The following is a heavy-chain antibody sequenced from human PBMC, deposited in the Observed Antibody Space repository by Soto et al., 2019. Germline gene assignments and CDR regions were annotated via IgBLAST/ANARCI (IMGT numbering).Heavy chain of an antibody. J-gene: IGHJ4*02. V-gene: IGHV3-21*01. CDR1: GFTFSSYS. Sequence: GGSLRLSCAASGFTFSSYSMNWVRQAPGKGLEWVSSISSSSSYIYYADSVKGRFTISRDNAKNSLYLQMNSLRAEDTAVYYCARDVSSLVEMATIQPYFDYWGQGTLVTVSS. CDR2: ISSSSSYI. CDR3: ARDVSSLVEMATIQPYFDY. D-gene: IGHD5-12*01.